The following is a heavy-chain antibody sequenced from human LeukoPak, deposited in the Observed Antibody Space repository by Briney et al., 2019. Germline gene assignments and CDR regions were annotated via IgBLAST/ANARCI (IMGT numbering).Heavy chain of an antibody. D-gene: IGHD2-2*02. CDR1: GYSFTSYW. CDR2: IYPGDSDT. J-gene: IGHJ4*02. CDR3: ARRGYCSSKTCYTLPY. Sequence: KGGESLKISCKGSGYSFTSYWIGWVRQMPGKGLEWMGIIYPGDSDTRYSPSFQGQVTISADKSISTAYLQWSSLKASDTAMYYCARRGYCSSKTCYTLPYWGQGTLVTVSS. V-gene: IGHV5-51*01.